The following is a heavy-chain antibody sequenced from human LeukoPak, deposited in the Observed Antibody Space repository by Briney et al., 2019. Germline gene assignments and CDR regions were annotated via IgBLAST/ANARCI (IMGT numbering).Heavy chain of an antibody. CDR3: ARDQTPAYGLVYYFDY. V-gene: IGHV1-69*05. CDR2: IIPIFGTA. Sequence: ASVKVSCKASGGTFSSYAISWVRQAPGQGLEWMGRIIPIFGTANYAQKFQGRVTITTDESTSTAYMELSSLRSEDTAVYYCARDQTPAYGLVYYFDYWGQGTLVTVSS. J-gene: IGHJ4*02. CDR1: GGTFSSYA. D-gene: IGHD3-10*01.